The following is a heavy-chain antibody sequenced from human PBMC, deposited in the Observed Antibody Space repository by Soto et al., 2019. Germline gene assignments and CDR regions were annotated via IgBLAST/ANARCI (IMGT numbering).Heavy chain of an antibody. CDR1: GGSFSGYY. CDR3: ARDQHY. CDR2: INHSGST. Sequence: TLSLTCAVYGGSFSGYYWSWIRQPPGKGLEWIGEINHSGSTNYNPSLKSRVTISVDTSKNQFSLKLSSVTAADTAVYYCARDQHYWGQGTLVTVSS. J-gene: IGHJ4*02. V-gene: IGHV4-34*01.